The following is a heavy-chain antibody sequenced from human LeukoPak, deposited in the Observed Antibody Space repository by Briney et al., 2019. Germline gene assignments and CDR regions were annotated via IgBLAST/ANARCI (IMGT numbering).Heavy chain of an antibody. V-gene: IGHV3-21*01. J-gene: IGHJ4*02. CDR1: GFTFSTYS. CDR2: ITDSSNYI. Sequence: PGGSLRLSCAASGFTFSTYSMNWVRQAPGKGLEWVSSITDSSNYIYYADSVKGRFTISRDNAKNSLYLQVNSLRAEDTAVYYCARGFRHHYDSSGYFDYWGQGTLVTVSS. CDR3: ARGFRHHYDSSGYFDY. D-gene: IGHD3-22*01.